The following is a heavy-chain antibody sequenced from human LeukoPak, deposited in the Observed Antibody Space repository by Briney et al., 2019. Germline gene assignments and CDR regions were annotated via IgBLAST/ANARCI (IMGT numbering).Heavy chain of an antibody. J-gene: IGHJ1*01. CDR2: ISFDGDNK. V-gene: IGHV3-30*03. CDR1: GFTFSSYG. D-gene: IGHD5/OR15-5a*01. CDR3: AREPSGNFGQLVSSAEYFQH. Sequence: PGGSLRLSCAASGFTFSSYGMHWVRQAPGKGLEWVADISFDGDNKYYADSVRGRFMIARDNSKNTVYLQMNSLTIEDTAVYYCAREPSGNFGQLVSSAEYFQHWGQGTRVTVSS.